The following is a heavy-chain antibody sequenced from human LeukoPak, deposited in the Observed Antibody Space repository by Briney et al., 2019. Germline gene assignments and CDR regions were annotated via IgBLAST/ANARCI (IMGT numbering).Heavy chain of an antibody. CDR3: AKGPERRGFCTGSGCYSDC. D-gene: IGHD2-8*02. Sequence: GGSLTLSCAASVLTLSGYVMSWARQAPGKGVEWVAAISSKGGRTNYTEATKDDYTIPRDNSKNTLYPQMNSLRADDTAVYYCAKGPERRGFCTGSGCYSDCWGQGTLVTVSS. CDR2: ISSKGGRT. CDR1: VLTLSGYV. J-gene: IGHJ4*02. V-gene: IGHV3-23*01.